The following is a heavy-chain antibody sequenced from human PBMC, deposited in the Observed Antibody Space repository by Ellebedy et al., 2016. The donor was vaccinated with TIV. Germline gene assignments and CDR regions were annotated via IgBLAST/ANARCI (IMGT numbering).Heavy chain of an antibody. J-gene: IGHJ4*02. Sequence: AASVKVSCKASGYSLTSYPMHWVRQAPGQRLEWMGRINAGRGDTEFSQKFRGRVTITRDTPASTAYMELSSLRSEDTAVYFCAIVLREDSSGVYGVFDYWGQGTLVTVSS. CDR3: AIVLREDSSGVYGVFDY. D-gene: IGHD3-22*01. V-gene: IGHV1-3*01. CDR2: INAGRGDT. CDR1: GYSLTSYP.